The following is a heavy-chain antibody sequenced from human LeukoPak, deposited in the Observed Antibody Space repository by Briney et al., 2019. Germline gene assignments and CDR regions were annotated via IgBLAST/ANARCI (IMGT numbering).Heavy chain of an antibody. V-gene: IGHV5-51*01. CDR2: IYPCDSHT. Sequence: GESLKISCKGSGYSFTSYWIGWVRQMHGKGLEWRRIIYPCDSHTRYSPSFQGQVTISAAKSISTAYLQWSSLKASDTAMYYCARGRPHDAFDIWGQGTMVTVSS. CDR3: ARGRPHDAFDI. CDR1: GYSFTSYW. J-gene: IGHJ3*02.